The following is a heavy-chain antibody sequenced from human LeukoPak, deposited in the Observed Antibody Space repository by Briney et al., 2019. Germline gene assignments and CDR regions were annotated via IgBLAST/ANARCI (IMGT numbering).Heavy chain of an antibody. J-gene: IGHJ3*02. D-gene: IGHD6-13*01. V-gene: IGHV4-39*01. CDR2: IYYSGST. Sequence: SETLSLTCTVSGGSISSSSYYWGWIRQPPGKGLEWIGSIYYSGSTYYSPSLKSRVTISVDTSKNQFSLKLSSVTAADTAVYYCARHMSSGIAAHDAFDIWGQGTMVTVSS. CDR1: GGSISSSSYY. CDR3: ARHMSSGIAAHDAFDI.